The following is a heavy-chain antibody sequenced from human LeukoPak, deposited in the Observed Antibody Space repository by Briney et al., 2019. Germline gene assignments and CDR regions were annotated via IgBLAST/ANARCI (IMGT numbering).Heavy chain of an antibody. CDR3: ERDRGFYYVLDY. CDR1: GFTFTNYW. Sequence: PGGSLRLSCAASGFTFTNYWMHWVRQAPGKGLVWVSRINSDGSSTSYADSVKGRFTISRDNAKNTLYLPMNSLRVEDTAVYYCERDRGFYYVLDYWGQGTLVTVSS. D-gene: IGHD3-10*02. V-gene: IGHV3-74*01. CDR2: INSDGSST. J-gene: IGHJ4*02.